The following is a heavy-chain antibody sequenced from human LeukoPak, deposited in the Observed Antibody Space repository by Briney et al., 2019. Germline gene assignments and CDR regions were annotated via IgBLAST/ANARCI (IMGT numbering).Heavy chain of an antibody. D-gene: IGHD2-2*01. J-gene: IGHJ4*02. CDR3: ARVVGGGNFDY. V-gene: IGHV3-64*02. Sequence: GGSLRLSCAASGFTFSRFSMHWVRQAPGKGLEYVSAISADGENTYYADSVKGRFTISRDNSRDTLYLQMDSLRPEDMAVYHCARVVGGGNFDYWGQGTLVTVSS. CDR1: GFTFSRFS. CDR2: ISADGENT.